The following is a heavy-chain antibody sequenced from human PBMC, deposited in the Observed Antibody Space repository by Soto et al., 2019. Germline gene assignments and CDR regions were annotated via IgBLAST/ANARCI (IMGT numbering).Heavy chain of an antibody. D-gene: IGHD6-19*01. J-gene: IGHJ6*02. CDR1: GYSFTSYW. CDR3: ARLQAVAGLYYYYYGMDV. Sequence: LGESLKISCKGSGYSFTSYWISWVRQMPGKGLEWMGRIDPSDSYTNYSPSFQGHVTISADKSISTAYLQWSSLKASDTAMYYCARLQAVAGLYYYYYGMDVWGQGTTVTVSS. V-gene: IGHV5-10-1*01. CDR2: IDPSDSYT.